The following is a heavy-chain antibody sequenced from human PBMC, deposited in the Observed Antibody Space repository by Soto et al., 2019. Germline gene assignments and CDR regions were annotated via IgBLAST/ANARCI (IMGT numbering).Heavy chain of an antibody. CDR1: GFTFSSYA. CDR3: AKDRPITMVRGVMVMDV. Sequence: EVQPLESGGGLVQPGGSLRLSCAASGFTFSSYAMSWVRQAPGKGLEWVSAISGSGGSTYYADSVKGRFTISRDNSKNTLYLQMNSLRAEDTAVYYCAKDRPITMVRGVMVMDVWGQGTTVTVSS. CDR2: ISGSGGST. V-gene: IGHV3-23*01. D-gene: IGHD3-10*01. J-gene: IGHJ6*02.